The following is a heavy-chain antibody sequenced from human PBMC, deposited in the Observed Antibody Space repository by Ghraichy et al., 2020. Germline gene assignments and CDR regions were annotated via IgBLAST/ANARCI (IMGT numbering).Heavy chain of an antibody. J-gene: IGHJ3*02. CDR1: AHAYINSG. Sequence: GGSLRLSWIASAHAYINSGMRCSHPAPCKRKEWMAVISYDETKQYYGDSVRGRRTISRDNSKNMLYLQLNGLSAEDTAVDFCARALRPRRHHDAFDMWGQGTMVTVS. V-gene: IGHV3-33*05. CDR3: ARALRPRRHHDAFDM. D-gene: IGHD3-10*01. CDR2: ISYDETKQ.